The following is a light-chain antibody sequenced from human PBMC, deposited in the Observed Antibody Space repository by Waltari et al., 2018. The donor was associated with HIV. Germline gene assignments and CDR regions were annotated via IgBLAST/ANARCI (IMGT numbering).Light chain of an antibody. CDR3: QQSYTTPYT. Sequence: DIQMTQSPSSLSASVGGRVTITCRASQSISTYLNWYQRKPGKAPNLLIYAASSLQSGLPSRFSGSGSGTDFTLTISSLQPEDFATYYCQQSYTTPYTFGRGTELEI. V-gene: IGKV1-39*01. CDR1: QSISTY. CDR2: AAS. J-gene: IGKJ2*01.